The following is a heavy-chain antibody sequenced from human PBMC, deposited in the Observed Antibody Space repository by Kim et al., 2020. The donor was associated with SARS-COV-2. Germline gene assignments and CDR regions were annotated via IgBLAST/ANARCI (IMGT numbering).Heavy chain of an antibody. V-gene: IGHV1-2*02. CDR2: T. CDR3: ARGSSSDYFDY. D-gene: IGHD6-6*01. J-gene: IGHJ4*02. Sequence: TNYAQKFQGRVTMTRDTSISTAYMELSRLRSDDTAVYYCARGSSSDYFDYWGQGTLVTVSS.